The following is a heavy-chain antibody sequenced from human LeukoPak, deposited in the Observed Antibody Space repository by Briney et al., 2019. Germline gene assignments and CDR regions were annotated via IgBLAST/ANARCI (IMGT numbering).Heavy chain of an antibody. D-gene: IGHD1-26*01. J-gene: IGHJ6*03. CDR3: ARAYSERYGLGYYYMDV. CDR2: ISSSSSYI. V-gene: IGHV3-21*01. Sequence: GGSLRLSCTASGFTFGDYAMSWFRQAPGKGLEWVSSISSSSSYIYYADSVKGRFTISRDNAKKSVYLQMNSLRAEDTAVYHCARAYSERYGLGYYYMDVWGKGTTVTISS. CDR1: GFTFGDYA.